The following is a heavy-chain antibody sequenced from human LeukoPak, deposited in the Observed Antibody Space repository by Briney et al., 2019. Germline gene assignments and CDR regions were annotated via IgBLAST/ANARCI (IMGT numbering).Heavy chain of an antibody. Sequence: SETLSLTCTVSGGSISSSSYYWGWIRQPPGKGLEWNGSIYYSGSTYYNPSLKSRVTISVDTSKNQFSLKLSSVTAADTAVYYCARRYSSSWYGVSFGYWGQGTLVTVSS. CDR2: IYYSGST. V-gene: IGHV4-39*01. J-gene: IGHJ4*02. CDR3: ARRYSSSWYGVSFGY. CDR1: GGSISSSSYY. D-gene: IGHD6-13*01.